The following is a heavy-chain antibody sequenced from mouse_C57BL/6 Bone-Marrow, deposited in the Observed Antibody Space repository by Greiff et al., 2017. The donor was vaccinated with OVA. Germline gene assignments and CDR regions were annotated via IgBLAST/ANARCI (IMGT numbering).Heavy chain of an antibody. V-gene: IGHV5-4*03. D-gene: IGHD2-2*01. CDR3: ARYGSRSY. CDR1: GFTFSSYA. CDR2: ISDGGSYT. J-gene: IGHJ2*01. Sequence: DVMLVESGGGLVKPGGSLKLSCAASGFTFSSYAMSWVRQTPEKRLEWVATISDGGSYTYYPDNVKGRFTISRDNAKNNLYLQMSHLKSEDTAMYYCARYGSRSYWGQGTTLTVSS.